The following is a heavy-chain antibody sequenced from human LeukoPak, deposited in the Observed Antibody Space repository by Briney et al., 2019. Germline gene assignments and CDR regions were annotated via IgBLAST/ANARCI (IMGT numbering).Heavy chain of an antibody. CDR3: ARLRGPYGSVSSTFRSFDY. CDR2: ISPIFGTA. CDR1: GGTFSSYA. J-gene: IGHJ4*02. D-gene: IGHD3-10*01. V-gene: IGHV1-69*06. Sequence: ASVRVSCAASGGTFSSYAISWVRQAPGQGLEWMAGISPIFGTANYAQTVQGRFTITGDKSTSTPYMELNSLRSEDTAVYHRARLRGPYGSVSSTFRSFDYWGQGTLVTVSS.